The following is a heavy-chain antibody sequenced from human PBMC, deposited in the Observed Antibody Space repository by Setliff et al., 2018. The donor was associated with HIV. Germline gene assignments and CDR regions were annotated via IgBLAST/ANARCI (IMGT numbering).Heavy chain of an antibody. V-gene: IGHV3-30*02. D-gene: IGHD3-10*01. J-gene: IGHJ4*02. CDR3: AKGGFRGVIITGDY. CDR1: GFSFSDYG. CDR2: IWYDGNNI. Sequence: GGSLRLSCAASGFSFSDYGMHWVRQAPGKGLEWVAFIWYDGNNIKYADSVKGRFTMSRDNSKNTLYLQMNSLRVEDTAVYYCAKGGFRGVIITGDYWGQGTLVTVSS.